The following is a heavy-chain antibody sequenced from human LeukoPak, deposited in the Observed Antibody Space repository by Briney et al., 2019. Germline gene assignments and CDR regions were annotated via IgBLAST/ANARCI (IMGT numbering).Heavy chain of an antibody. CDR2: INPNSGGT. Sequence: APVKVSCKASGYTFTGYYMHWVRQAPGQGLEWMGWINPNSGGTNYAQKFQGRVTMTRDTSISTAYMELSRLRSDDTAVYYCARAEYGSGSYHPDYWGQGTLVTVSS. J-gene: IGHJ4*02. CDR3: ARAEYGSGSYHPDY. CDR1: GYTFTGYY. V-gene: IGHV1-2*02. D-gene: IGHD3-10*01.